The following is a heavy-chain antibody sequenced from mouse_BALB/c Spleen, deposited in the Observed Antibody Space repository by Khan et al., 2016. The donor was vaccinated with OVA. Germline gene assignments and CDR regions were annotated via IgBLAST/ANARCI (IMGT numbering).Heavy chain of an antibody. CDR3: ARSKYLARY. V-gene: IGHV2-9*02. D-gene: IGHD3-3*01. CDR2: IWAGGST. J-gene: IGHJ2*01. CDR1: GYSLTRYG. Sequence: VELVESGPGLVAPSQSLSITCTVYGYSLTRYGVHWVRQPPGKGLEWLGLIWAGGSTNYNWALMSRLSISIDNSKSLVFLIMNSLQTYDTALYYCARSKYLARYWGQGTTLTVSS.